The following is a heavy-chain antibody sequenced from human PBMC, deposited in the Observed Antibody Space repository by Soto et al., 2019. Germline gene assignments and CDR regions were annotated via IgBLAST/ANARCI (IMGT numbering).Heavy chain of an antibody. CDR2: ISNSGST. CDR1: GGSFSVYY. Sequence: QVQLQQWGAGLLKPSETLSLTCAVYGGSFSVYYWSWIRQPPGKGLEWIGEISNSGSTNYNPSLKSRVTISVDTSKDQFSLKLSSVTAADTAVYYCASGTGYWGQGTLVTVSS. CDR3: ASGTGY. D-gene: IGHD4-17*01. J-gene: IGHJ4*02. V-gene: IGHV4-34*01.